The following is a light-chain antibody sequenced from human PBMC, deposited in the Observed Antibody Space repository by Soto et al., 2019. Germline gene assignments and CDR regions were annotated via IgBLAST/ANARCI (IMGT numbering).Light chain of an antibody. CDR2: EVN. J-gene: IGLJ1*01. CDR3: SSYTDSTTLDV. Sequence: QSALTQPASVSGSLGQSISIYCNGINSDIEGFHFVSWYQHHPGKAPRLILYEVNNRPSGISHRFSGSKSGFTASLTISGLLPDDEADYYCSSYTDSTTLDVFGTGTKLTVL. CDR1: NSDIEGFHF. V-gene: IGLV2-14*01.